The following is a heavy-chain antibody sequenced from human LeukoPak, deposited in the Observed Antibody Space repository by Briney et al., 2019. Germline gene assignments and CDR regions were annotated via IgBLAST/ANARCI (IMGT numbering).Heavy chain of an antibody. Sequence: PGGSLRLSCAASGFTFSSYAMSWVRQAPGKGLEWVSAISGNAGSTYYADSVKGRFTISRDNFKNTLYLQMNSLRAEDTAVYYCAKVFSRTRPERYYYYMDVWGKGTTVTVSS. V-gene: IGHV3-23*01. CDR1: GFTFSSYA. CDR2: ISGNAGST. D-gene: IGHD1-1*01. J-gene: IGHJ6*03. CDR3: AKVFSRTRPERYYYYMDV.